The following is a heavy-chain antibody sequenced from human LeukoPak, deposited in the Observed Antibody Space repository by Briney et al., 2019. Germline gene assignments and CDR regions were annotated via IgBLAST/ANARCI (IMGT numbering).Heavy chain of an antibody. CDR1: GYSISSGYY. CDR3: ARSGTGLLRYYFDY. D-gene: IGHD3-22*01. J-gene: IGHJ4*02. V-gene: IGHV4-38-2*02. CDR2: LYHSGST. Sequence: SETLSLTCTVSGYSISSGYYWGWIRQPPGNGLEWIGSLYHSGSTYYNPSLKSRVTISIDTSKNQFSLKLSSVTAADTAVYYCARSGTGLLRYYFDYWGQGTLITVSS.